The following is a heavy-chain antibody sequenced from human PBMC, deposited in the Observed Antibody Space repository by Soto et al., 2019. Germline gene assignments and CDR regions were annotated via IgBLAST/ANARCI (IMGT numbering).Heavy chain of an antibody. J-gene: IGHJ4*02. V-gene: IGHV3-43*01. CDR2: ITWDAGSA. CDR3: AKEKDRIFDY. Sequence: GGSLRLSCAGSGFTFDDHTMHWVRQAPGKGLEWVSLITWDAGSAFYADSVRGRFTISRDNSKNSLYLQMNSLRTKDSALYYCAKEKDRIFDYWGRGTPVTVSS. CDR1: GFTFDDHT.